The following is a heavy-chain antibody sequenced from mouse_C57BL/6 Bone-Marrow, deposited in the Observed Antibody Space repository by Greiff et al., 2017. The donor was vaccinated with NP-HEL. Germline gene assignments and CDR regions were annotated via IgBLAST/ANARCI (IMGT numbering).Heavy chain of an antibody. J-gene: IGHJ2*01. CDR1: GYTFTDYY. D-gene: IGHD1-1*01. CDR3: ARWDYGLYYFDY. Sequence: VKLMESGAELVRPGASVKLSCKASGYTFTDYYINWVKQRPGQGLEWIARIYPGSGNTYYNEKFKGKATLTAEKSSSTAYMQLSSLTSEDSAVYFCARWDYGLYYFDYWGQGTTLTVSS. CDR2: IYPGSGNT. V-gene: IGHV1-76*01.